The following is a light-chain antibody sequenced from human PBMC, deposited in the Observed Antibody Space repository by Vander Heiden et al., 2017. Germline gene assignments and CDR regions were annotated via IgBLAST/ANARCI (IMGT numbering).Light chain of an antibody. J-gene: IGLJ3*02. CDR3: QSYDSNNHWV. CDR1: SGSIASNY. Sequence: NFMLTQPHSVSEAPGKTVTISCTRSSGSIASNYVQWYQQRPASSPITVIYEDNQRPSGVPDRFSGSIDTSSNSASLTISGLKTEDEADYYCQSYDSNNHWVFGGGTKLTVL. V-gene: IGLV6-57*01. CDR2: EDN.